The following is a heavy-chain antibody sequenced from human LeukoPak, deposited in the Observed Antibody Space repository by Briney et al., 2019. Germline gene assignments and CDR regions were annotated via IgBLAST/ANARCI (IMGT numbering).Heavy chain of an antibody. Sequence: SETLSLTCTVSGGSISSSSYYWGWIRQPPGKGLEWIGSIYYSGSTYYNPSLKSRVTISVDTSKNQFSLMLSSVTAADTAVYYCARITGTTGLNFDYWGQGTLVTVSS. D-gene: IGHD1-7*01. CDR3: ARITGTTGLNFDY. CDR2: IYYSGST. V-gene: IGHV4-39*01. J-gene: IGHJ4*02. CDR1: GGSISSSSYY.